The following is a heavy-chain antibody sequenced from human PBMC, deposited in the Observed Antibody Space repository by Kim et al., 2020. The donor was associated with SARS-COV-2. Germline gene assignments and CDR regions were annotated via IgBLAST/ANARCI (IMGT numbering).Heavy chain of an antibody. V-gene: IGHV3-23*01. D-gene: IGHD6-6*01. CDR2: ITDTGGGT. CDR1: GFTFSINA. CDR3: AIRGLVNSFYYALDV. Sequence: GGSLRLSCAASGFTFSINAMRWVRQAPGKGLEWVSSITDTGGGTYYADSVKGRFTISRDNSKNTLYLQMNSLRAEDTAVYYCAIRGLVNSFYYALDVWG. J-gene: IGHJ6*02.